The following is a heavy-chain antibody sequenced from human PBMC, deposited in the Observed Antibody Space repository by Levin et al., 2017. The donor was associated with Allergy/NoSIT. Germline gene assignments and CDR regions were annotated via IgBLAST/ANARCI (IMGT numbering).Heavy chain of an antibody. CDR2: ISWSSHSL. CDR3: TKDIFRVYSLGSKFAVYGLDV. J-gene: IGHJ6*02. V-gene: IGHV3-9*01. D-gene: IGHD5-18*01. CDR1: GFIFEDYA. Sequence: SLKISCEASGFIFEDYAMHWVRQVPGKGLEWVAGISWSSHSLGYADSVKCRFTISRDNAKNSLYLQMYSLRFEDTALYYCTKDIFRVYSLGSKFAVYGLDVWGHGTAVTV.